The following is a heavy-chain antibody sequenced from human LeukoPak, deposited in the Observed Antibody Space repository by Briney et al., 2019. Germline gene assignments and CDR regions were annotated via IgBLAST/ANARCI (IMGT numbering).Heavy chain of an antibody. V-gene: IGHV5-10-1*01. J-gene: IGHJ4*02. CDR3: ARLEGPAYCGGDCYYFDY. D-gene: IGHD2-21*02. Sequence: GESLKISCKGSGYSFTSYWISWVRPMPGKGLEWMGRIYPSDSYTNYSPSFQGHVTISADKSISTAYLQWSSLKASDTAMYYCARLEGPAYCGGDCYYFDYWGQGTLVTVSS. CDR1: GYSFTSYW. CDR2: IYPSDSYT.